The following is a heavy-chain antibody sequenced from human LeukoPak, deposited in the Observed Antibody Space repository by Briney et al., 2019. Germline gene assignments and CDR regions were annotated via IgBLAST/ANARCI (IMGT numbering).Heavy chain of an antibody. D-gene: IGHD1-14*01. V-gene: IGHV3-11*01. CDR1: GFTFSDYY. Sequence: PGGSLRLSCAASGFTFSDYYMSWVRQAPGKGLEWVLYLTSSGYTKYYADSVEGRFTISRDNAKKSLYLQMNSLRAEDTAVYYCARGQSRTAFDYWGQGTLVTVSS. J-gene: IGHJ4*02. CDR2: LTSSGYTK. CDR3: ARGQSRTAFDY.